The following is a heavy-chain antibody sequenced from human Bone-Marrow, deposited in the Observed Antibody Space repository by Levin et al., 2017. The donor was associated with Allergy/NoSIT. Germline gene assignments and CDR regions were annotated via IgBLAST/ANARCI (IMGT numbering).Heavy chain of an antibody. CDR2: IKQDGSEK. CDR3: ARDDDSDYDFWSGYYIAGGYDY. CDR1: GFTFSSYW. Sequence: LSLTCAASGFTFSSYWMSWVRQAPGKGLEWVANIKQDGSEKYYVDSVKGRFTISRDNAKNSLYLQMNSLRAEDTAVYYCARDDDSDYDFWSGYYIAGGYDYWGQGTLVTVSS. V-gene: IGHV3-7*01. D-gene: IGHD3-3*01. J-gene: IGHJ4*02.